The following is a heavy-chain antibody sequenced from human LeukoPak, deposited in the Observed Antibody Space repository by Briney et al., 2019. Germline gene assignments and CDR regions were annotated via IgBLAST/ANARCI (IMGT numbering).Heavy chain of an antibody. CDR3: ARGGYYDSSGYLDY. Sequence: PSETLSLTCTVSGGSISSYYWSWIRQPPGKGLEWIGYIYYSGSTNYNPSLKSRVTISVDTSKNRFSLKLSSVTAADTAVYYCARGGYYDSSGYLDYWGQGTLVTVSS. J-gene: IGHJ4*02. D-gene: IGHD3-22*01. CDR2: IYYSGST. CDR1: GGSISSYY. V-gene: IGHV4-59*01.